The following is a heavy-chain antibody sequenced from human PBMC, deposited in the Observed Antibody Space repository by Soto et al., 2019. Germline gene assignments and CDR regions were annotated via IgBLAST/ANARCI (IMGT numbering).Heavy chain of an antibody. D-gene: IGHD6-19*01. CDR3: ARGPYSSGFAY. Sequence: SETLSLTCAVYGGSFSGYYWSWIRQPPGKGLEWIREINHSGSTNYNPSLKSRVTISVDTSKNQFYLKLSSVTAADTAVYYCARGPYSSGFAYWAQGTLVPGSS. V-gene: IGHV4-34*01. CDR2: INHSGST. J-gene: IGHJ4*02. CDR1: GGSFSGYY.